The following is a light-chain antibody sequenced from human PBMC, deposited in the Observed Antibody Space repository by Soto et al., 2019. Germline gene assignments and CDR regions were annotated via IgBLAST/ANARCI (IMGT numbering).Light chain of an antibody. CDR3: QQYNAWPPFT. Sequence: EIVMTQSPGTLSASPGERVTLSCRASQSVRSKLAWYQQKPGQSPRLLIYDASTRATGLPARFSGGGSGTEFTLTISSLQSEDFALYFCQQYNAWPPFTFGGGTKVDIK. CDR1: QSVRSK. V-gene: IGKV3-15*01. J-gene: IGKJ4*01. CDR2: DAS.